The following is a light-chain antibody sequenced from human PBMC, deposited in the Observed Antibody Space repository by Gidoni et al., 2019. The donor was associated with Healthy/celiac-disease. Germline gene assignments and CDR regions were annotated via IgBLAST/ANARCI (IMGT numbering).Light chain of an antibody. CDR2: GAS. CDR1: QSVSSN. V-gene: IGKV3-15*01. Sequence: EIVMTQSPATLSVSPGERATLSCRASQSVSSNLACYQQKPGQAPRLLIYGASTRATGIPARFSGSGSGTEFTLTISSLQSEDFAVYYCQQYNNWPPKWTFGQGTKLEIK. CDR3: QQYNNWPPKWT. J-gene: IGKJ2*02.